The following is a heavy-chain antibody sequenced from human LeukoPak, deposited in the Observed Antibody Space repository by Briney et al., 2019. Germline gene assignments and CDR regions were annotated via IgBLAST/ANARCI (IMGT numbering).Heavy chain of an antibody. J-gene: IGHJ4*02. CDR1: GSTFSNYG. CDR3: AGGGGGWYSEY. D-gene: IGHD6-19*01. CDR2: LQNHGGDI. V-gene: IGHV3-30*02. Sequence: PGGSLRLSCAASGSTFSNYGMHWVRQAPDKGLEWVAFLQNHGGDIHYAESVEGRFTISRDNSKNTLYLQMNSLRAEDTAVYYCAGGGGGWYSEYWGQGTLVTVSS.